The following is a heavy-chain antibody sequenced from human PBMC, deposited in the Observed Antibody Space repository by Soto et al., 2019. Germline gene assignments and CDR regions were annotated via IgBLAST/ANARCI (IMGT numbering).Heavy chain of an antibody. D-gene: IGHD1-1*01. J-gene: IGHJ6*02. V-gene: IGHV1-69*12. CDR2: IIPIFGTV. CDR1: GGTFRTYA. Sequence: QVQLLQSGAEVKKPGSSVRVSCEASGGTFRTYAISWVRQAPGQGLEWMGEIIPIFGTVNYAQKFQGRVTITADESTTTVYMDLRSLRSEDTAVYYCAKGAXXGTXXXYXXYGMDVWGQGTTVTVSS. CDR3: AKGAXXGTXXXYXXYGMDV.